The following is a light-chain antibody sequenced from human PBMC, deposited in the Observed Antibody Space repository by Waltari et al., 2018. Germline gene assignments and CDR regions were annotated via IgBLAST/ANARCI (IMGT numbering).Light chain of an antibody. CDR3: CSYAGSTTSSVV. CDR1: SSDVGGYSL. Sequence: QSALTQPASVSGSPGQSITISCPGSSSDVGGYSLFSCYQQHPGKAPKLMIYAVTKRPSGVSHRFSGSKSGNTASLTISGLQTEDEADYYCCSYAGSTTSSVVFGTGTKVIVL. V-gene: IGLV2-23*02. J-gene: IGLJ1*01. CDR2: AVT.